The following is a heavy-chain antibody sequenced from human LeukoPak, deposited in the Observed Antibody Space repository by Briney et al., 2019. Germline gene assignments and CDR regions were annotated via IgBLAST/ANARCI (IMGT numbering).Heavy chain of an antibody. CDR1: GGSISSYY. CDR3: ARTTPYYYGMDV. Sequence: SETLSLTCTVSGGSISSYYWSWIRQPPGKGLEWIGYIYYSGSTNYNPSLRSRVTISVDTSKNQFSLKLSSVTAADTAVYYCARTTPYYYGMDVWGQGTTVTVSS. CDR2: IYYSGST. J-gene: IGHJ6*02. D-gene: IGHD4-17*01. V-gene: IGHV4-59*01.